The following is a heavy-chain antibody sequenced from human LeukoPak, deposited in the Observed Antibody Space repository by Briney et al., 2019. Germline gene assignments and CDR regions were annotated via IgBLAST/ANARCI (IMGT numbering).Heavy chain of an antibody. V-gene: IGHV1-3*01. CDR3: ARERDILTAYCMDV. Sequence: ASVKVSCKASGYTFTTYAIHWVRQAPGQSLEWMGWINAGNGNTKYSQKFQGRVTTARDTSASTAYMELSSLRSEDTAVYFCARERDILTAYCMDVWGQGTTVTVSS. D-gene: IGHD3-9*01. CDR2: INAGNGNT. J-gene: IGHJ6*02. CDR1: GYTFTTYA.